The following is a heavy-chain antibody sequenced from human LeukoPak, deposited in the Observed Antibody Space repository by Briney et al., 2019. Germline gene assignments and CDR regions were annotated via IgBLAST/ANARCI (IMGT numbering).Heavy chain of an antibody. D-gene: IGHD5-24*01. CDR3: ARVRSCLQPNLIFDY. J-gene: IGHJ4*02. V-gene: IGHV4-34*01. CDR2: INHSGST. Sequence: PSETLSLTCAVYGGSFSGYYWSWIRQPPGKGLEWIGEINHSGSTNYNPSLKSRVTISVDTSKNQFSLKLSSVTAADTAVYYCARVRSCLQPNLIFDYWGQGTLVTVSS. CDR1: GGSFSGYY.